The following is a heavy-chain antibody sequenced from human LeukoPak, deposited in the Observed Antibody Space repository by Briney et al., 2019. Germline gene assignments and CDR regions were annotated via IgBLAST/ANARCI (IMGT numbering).Heavy chain of an antibody. CDR1: GYSFTSYW. Sequence: GASLKISCKGSGYSFTSYWIGWVRPMPGKGLEWMGIIYPGDSDTRYSPSFQGQVTISADKSISTACLQWSSLKASDTAMYYCARHGYSYGSDFDYWGQGTLVTVSS. CDR2: IYPGDSDT. J-gene: IGHJ4*02. V-gene: IGHV5-51*01. D-gene: IGHD5-18*01. CDR3: ARHGYSYGSDFDY.